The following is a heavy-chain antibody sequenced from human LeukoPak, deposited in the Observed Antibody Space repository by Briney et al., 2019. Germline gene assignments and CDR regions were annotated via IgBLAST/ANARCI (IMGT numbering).Heavy chain of an antibody. CDR3: ARFKSAAAGKGKYYYYGMDV. D-gene: IGHD6-13*01. CDR1: GDSFSSVTDY. J-gene: IGHJ6*02. CDR2: GDYSGGT. Sequence: SETLSLTCTVSGDSFSSVTDYWAWIRQPPGKGLEWIASGDYSGGTYYNPSLESRVAISADMSKNQFSLKLSSVTAADTAVYYCARFKSAAAGKGKYYYYGMDVWGQGTTVTVSS. V-gene: IGHV4-39*07.